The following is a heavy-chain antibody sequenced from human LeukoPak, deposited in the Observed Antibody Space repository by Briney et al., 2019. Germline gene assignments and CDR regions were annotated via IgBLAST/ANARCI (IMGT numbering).Heavy chain of an antibody. CDR3: AKVYSSGWYRGSFDY. V-gene: IGHV3-23*01. J-gene: IGHJ4*02. CDR2: ISGSGGST. D-gene: IGHD6-19*01. Sequence: GGSLRLSCAASGFTFSSYAMHWVRPAPGKGLEWVSAISGSGGSTYYADSVKGRFTISRDNSKNTLYLQMNSLRAEDTAVYYCAKVYSSGWYRGSFDYWGQGTLVTVSS. CDR1: GFTFSSYA.